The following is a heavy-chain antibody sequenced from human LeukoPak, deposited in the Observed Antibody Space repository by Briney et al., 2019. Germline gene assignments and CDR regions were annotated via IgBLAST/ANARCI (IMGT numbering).Heavy chain of an antibody. J-gene: IGHJ4*02. CDR2: SFYGGST. CDR3: ARGNYYGSGRFDY. V-gene: IGHV4-59*11. D-gene: IGHD3-10*01. Sequence: SETLSLTCTVSGGSISGHYWTWIRQPPGKTLEWIGHSFYGGSTNYNPSLKSRLTISVDTSKNQFSLKVISVTAADTAVYYCARGNYYGSGRFDYWGRGTLVTVSS. CDR1: GGSISGHY.